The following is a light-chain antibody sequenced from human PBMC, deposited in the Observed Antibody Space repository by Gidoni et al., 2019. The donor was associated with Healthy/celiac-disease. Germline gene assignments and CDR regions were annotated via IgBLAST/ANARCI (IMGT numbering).Light chain of an antibody. J-gene: IGKJ4*01. CDR1: QSVSSY. V-gene: IGKV3-11*01. CDR3: QQRSNWPRALT. CDR2: DAA. Sequence: EIVLTQSPATLSLSPGERATLSCRASQSVSSYLAWYHQKPGQAPRLLIYDAANRATGIPARFSGSGSGTDFTLTISSLEPEDFAVYYCQQRSNWPRALTFXGXTKVEIK.